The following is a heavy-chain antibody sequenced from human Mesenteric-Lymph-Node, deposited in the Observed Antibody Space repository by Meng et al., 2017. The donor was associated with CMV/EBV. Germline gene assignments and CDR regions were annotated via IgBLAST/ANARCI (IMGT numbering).Heavy chain of an antibody. D-gene: IGHD2-2*01. CDR1: GFVFNSYA. CDR3: AKDLGDQGAIDF. Sequence: GESLKISCEASGFVFNSYAMHWVRQSPGKGLQWVAIIWYDGSNKYYTESVKGRFTISRDNSKSTLYLQMNSLRTEDTALYYCAKDLGDQGAIDFWGQGTLVTVSS. J-gene: IGHJ4*02. V-gene: IGHV3-33*06. CDR2: IWYDGSNK.